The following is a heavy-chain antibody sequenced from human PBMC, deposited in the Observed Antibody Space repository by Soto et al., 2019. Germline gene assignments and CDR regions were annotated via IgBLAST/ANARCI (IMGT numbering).Heavy chain of an antibody. CDR3: ARVSWDSSGPRNDY. CDR1: GYTFINYG. J-gene: IGHJ4*02. Sequence: ASVKVSCKASGYTFINYGISWVRQAPGQGLEWMGWISADNGKTDYVQELQGRVTMTTDTSTTTAYMELGSLRSDDTAMYYCARVSWDSSGPRNDYWGQGTLVTVSS. V-gene: IGHV1-18*01. CDR2: ISADNGKT. D-gene: IGHD1-26*01.